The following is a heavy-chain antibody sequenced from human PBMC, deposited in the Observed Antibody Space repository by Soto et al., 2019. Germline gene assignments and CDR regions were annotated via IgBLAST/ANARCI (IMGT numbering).Heavy chain of an antibody. J-gene: IGHJ4*02. Sequence: ASVKVSCKASGGTFSSYAISWVRQAPGQGLEWMGGIIPIFGTANYAQKFQGRVTITADESTSTAYMELSSLRSEDTAVYYCAREKDSSGYYTLDYWGQGPRVTAPS. CDR2: IIPIFGTA. V-gene: IGHV1-69*13. CDR3: AREKDSSGYYTLDY. D-gene: IGHD3-22*01. CDR1: GGTFSSYA.